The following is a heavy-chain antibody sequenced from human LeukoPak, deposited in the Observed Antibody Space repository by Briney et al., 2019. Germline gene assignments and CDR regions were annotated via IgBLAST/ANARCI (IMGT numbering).Heavy chain of an antibody. J-gene: IGHJ4*02. CDR1: GGSISSYY. CDR2: IYYSGST. Sequence: SETLSLTCTVSGGSISSYYWSWIRPPPGKGLEWIGYIYYSGSTNYNPSLKSRVTISVDTSKNQFSLKLSSVTAADTAVYYCARLDYLYYFDYWGQGTLVTVPS. V-gene: IGHV4-59*08. CDR3: ARLDYLYYFDY. D-gene: IGHD3-16*01.